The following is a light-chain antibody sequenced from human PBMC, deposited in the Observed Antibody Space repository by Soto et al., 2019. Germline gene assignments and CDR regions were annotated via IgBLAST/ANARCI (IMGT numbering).Light chain of an antibody. J-gene: IGLJ3*02. CDR1: SSNIGAGYD. CDR2: GNS. CDR3: QAHDSSLIGWV. V-gene: IGLV1-40*01. Sequence: QSVLTQPPSVSGAPGQRVTISCTGSSSNIGAGYDVHWYQQLPGTAPKLLIYGNSNRPSGVPDRFSGSKSGTSASLAITGLQAEDEADYYCQAHDSSLIGWVFGGGTKLTVL.